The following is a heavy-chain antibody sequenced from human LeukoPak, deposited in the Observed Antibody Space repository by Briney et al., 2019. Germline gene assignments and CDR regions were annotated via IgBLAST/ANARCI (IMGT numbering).Heavy chain of an antibody. CDR3: ARDGYYYDSGAFDI. Sequence: SVKVSCKASGYAFTSYAISWVRQAPGQGLEWMGGIIPIFGTANYAQKFQGRVTITTDESTSTAYMELSSLRSEDTAVYYCARDGYYYDSGAFDIWGQGTMVTVSS. CDR1: GYAFTSYA. D-gene: IGHD3-22*01. J-gene: IGHJ3*02. CDR2: IIPIFGTA. V-gene: IGHV1-69*05.